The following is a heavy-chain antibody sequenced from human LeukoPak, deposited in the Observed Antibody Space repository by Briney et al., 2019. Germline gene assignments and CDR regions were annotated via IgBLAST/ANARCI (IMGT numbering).Heavy chain of an antibody. CDR1: GASISSGSNS. D-gene: IGHD3-10*01. Sequence: SETLSLTCTVSGASISSGSNSGGWIRQPPGKTLEWIGSIYSSGSTYYNPSLKSRVIIIIDTPKNHFSLTLSSVTAADTAVYYCARSDGYGLVGIWGQGTMVTVSS. CDR2: IYSSGST. CDR3: ARSDGYGLVGI. V-gene: IGHV4-39*07. J-gene: IGHJ3*02.